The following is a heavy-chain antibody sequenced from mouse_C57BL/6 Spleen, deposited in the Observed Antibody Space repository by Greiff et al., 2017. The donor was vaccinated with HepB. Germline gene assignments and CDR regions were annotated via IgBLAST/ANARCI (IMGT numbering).Heavy chain of an antibody. J-gene: IGHJ2*01. CDR3: TRRIDGYYEGTVYYFDY. V-gene: IGHV1-15*01. CDR1: GYTFTDYE. D-gene: IGHD2-3*01. Sequence: VKLQQSGAELVRPGASVTLSCKASGYTFTDYEMHWVKQTPVHGLEWIGAIDPETGGTAYNQKFKGKAILTADKSSSTAYMELRSLTSEDSAVYYCTRRIDGYYEGTVYYFDYWGQGTTLTVSS. CDR2: IDPETGGT.